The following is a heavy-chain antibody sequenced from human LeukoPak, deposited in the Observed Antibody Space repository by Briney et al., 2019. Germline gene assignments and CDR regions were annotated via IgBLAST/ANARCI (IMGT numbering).Heavy chain of an antibody. J-gene: IGHJ4*02. D-gene: IGHD3-10*01. CDR3: ANDQWFITYYFDY. V-gene: IGHV3-23*01. Sequence: GGSLRLSCAASGFTFSSYAMSWVRQAPGKGLEWVSAISGSGGSTYYADSVKGRFTISRDNSKNTLYLQMNSLRAEDTAVYYCANDQWFITYYFDYWGQGTLVTVSS. CDR1: GFTFSSYA. CDR2: ISGSGGST.